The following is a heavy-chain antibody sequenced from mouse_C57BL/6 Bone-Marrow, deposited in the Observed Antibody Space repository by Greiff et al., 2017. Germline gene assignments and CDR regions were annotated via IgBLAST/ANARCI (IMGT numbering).Heavy chain of an antibody. CDR1: GYTFTSYW. CDR2: IYPGSGST. D-gene: IGHD1-1*01. Sequence: QVQLQQPGAELVKPGASVKMSCKASGYTFTSYWITWVKQRPGQGLEWIGDIYPGSGSTNYNEKFKSKATLTVDTSSSTAYMQLSSLTSEDSAVYYCARRESNYGSSCLMDYWGQGTSVTVSS. J-gene: IGHJ4*01. CDR3: ARRESNYGSSCLMDY. V-gene: IGHV1-55*01.